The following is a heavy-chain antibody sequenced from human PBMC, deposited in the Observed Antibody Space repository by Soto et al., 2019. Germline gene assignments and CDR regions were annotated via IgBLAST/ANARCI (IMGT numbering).Heavy chain of an antibody. J-gene: IGHJ5*01. CDR2: IYKSTTT. D-gene: IGHD2-15*01. Sequence: PSETLSLTCSVSGDSISTVDYFWAWIRQPPGQALEYIGYIYKSTTTYYNPSFESRVAISLDTSKSQFSLNVTSVTAADTAVYFCARGRYCLTGRCFPNWFDSWAREPWSPSPQ. CDR1: GDSISTVDYF. V-gene: IGHV4-30-4*01. CDR3: ARGRYCLTGRCFPNWFDS.